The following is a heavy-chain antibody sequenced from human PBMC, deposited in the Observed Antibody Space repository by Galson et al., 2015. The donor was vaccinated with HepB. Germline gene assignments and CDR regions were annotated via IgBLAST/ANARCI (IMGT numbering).Heavy chain of an antibody. J-gene: IGHJ4*02. V-gene: IGHV1-69*13. CDR2: ITSIFGTA. Sequence: SLKVSCTVSGGTFSTHAMRWVRQAPGQGLEWMGGITSIFGTAKYAQKFQGRLTITADESTNTVYMPLSSLRFEDTAVYYCAREGIAESTNPVDYWGQGTLVTVSS. CDR3: AREGIAESTNPVDY. D-gene: IGHD6-13*01. CDR1: GGTFSTHA.